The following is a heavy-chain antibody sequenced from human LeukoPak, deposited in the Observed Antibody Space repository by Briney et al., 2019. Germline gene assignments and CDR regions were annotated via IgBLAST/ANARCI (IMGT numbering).Heavy chain of an antibody. Sequence: SETLSLTCAVYGGSFSGYYWSWIRQPPGKGLEWIGEINHSGSTNYNPSLKSRVTISVDTSKNQFSLKLSSVTAADTAVYYCALRYSGNYDAFDIWGQGTMVTVSS. D-gene: IGHD1-26*01. V-gene: IGHV4-34*01. CDR2: INHSGST. J-gene: IGHJ3*02. CDR3: ALRYSGNYDAFDI. CDR1: GGSFSGYY.